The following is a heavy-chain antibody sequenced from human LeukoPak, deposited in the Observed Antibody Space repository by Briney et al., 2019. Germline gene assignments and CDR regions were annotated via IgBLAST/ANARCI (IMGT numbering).Heavy chain of an antibody. D-gene: IGHD3-3*01. CDR2: MYHSGSA. CDR3: ARDIVGGRFLEGYYYYYMDV. J-gene: IGHJ6*03. Sequence: SETLSLTCTVSGGSIDSYFWTWIRQPPGKGLEFIGNMYHSGSASYNDSLKGRATISLGSSRKEFSLKLTSVTAADTAVYYCARDIVGGRFLEGYYYYYMDVWGKGTTVTVSS. CDR1: GGSIDSYF. V-gene: IGHV4-59*01.